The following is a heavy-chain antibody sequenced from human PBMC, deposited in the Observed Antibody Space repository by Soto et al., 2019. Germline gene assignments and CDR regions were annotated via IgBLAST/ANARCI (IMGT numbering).Heavy chain of an antibody. CDR2: IYYSGST. CDR3: AREALDSYTYYFDY. Sequence: SETLSLTCTVSGGSISSGGYYWSWIRQHPGKGLEWIGYIYYSGSTYYNPSLKSRVTISVDTSKNQFSLKLSSVTAADTAVYYSAREALDSYTYYFDYWGQGTLVTVSS. J-gene: IGHJ4*02. CDR1: GGSISSGGYY. V-gene: IGHV4-31*03. D-gene: IGHD2-15*01.